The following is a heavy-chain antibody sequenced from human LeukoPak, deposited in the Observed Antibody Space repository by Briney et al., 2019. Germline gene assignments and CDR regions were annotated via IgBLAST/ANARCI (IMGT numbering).Heavy chain of an antibody. V-gene: IGHV4-61*01. CDR2: IYYSGST. J-gene: IGHJ5*02. CDR3: ARDPGKNNWFDP. Sequence: SETLSLTCTVSGYSISSGYYWSWIRQPPGKGLEWIGYIYYSGSTNYNPSLKSRVTISVDTSKNQFSLKLSSVTAADTAVYYCARDPGKNNWFDPWGQGTLVTVSS. CDR1: GYSISSGYY.